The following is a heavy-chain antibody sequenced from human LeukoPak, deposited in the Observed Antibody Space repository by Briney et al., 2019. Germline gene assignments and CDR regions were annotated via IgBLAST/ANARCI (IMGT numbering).Heavy chain of an antibody. J-gene: IGHJ3*02. V-gene: IGHV4-39*02. CDR3: ARDLVVVVPAAILHAFDI. CDR1: GGSISSSSYY. D-gene: IGHD2-2*02. CDR2: IYYGGST. Sequence: SETLSLTCTVSGGSISSSSYYGGWIAQPPGRGLEWMGGIYYGGSTYYNPSLKSRVTISVDTSKNQFSLKLSSVTAADTAVYYCARDLVVVVPAAILHAFDIWGQGTMVTVSS.